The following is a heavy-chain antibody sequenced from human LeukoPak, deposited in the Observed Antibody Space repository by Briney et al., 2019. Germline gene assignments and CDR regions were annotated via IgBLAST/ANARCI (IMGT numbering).Heavy chain of an antibody. D-gene: IGHD2-2*01. J-gene: IGHJ5*02. CDR3: ARVRRPYCSSTSCYGRGWFDP. CDR1: GGSFSGYY. V-gene: IGHV4-34*01. CDR2: INHSGST. Sequence: SETLSLTCAVYGGSFSGYYWSWIRQPPGKGLEWIGEINHSGSTNYNPSLKSRVTISVDTSKNQFSPKLSSVTAADTAVYHCARVRRPYCSSTSCYGRGWFDPWGQGTLVTVSS.